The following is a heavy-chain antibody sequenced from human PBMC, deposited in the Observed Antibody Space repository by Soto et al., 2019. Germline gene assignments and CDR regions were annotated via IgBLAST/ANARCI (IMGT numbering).Heavy chain of an antibody. D-gene: IGHD1-26*01. CDR2: IIPIFGTA. CDR1: GGTFSSYA. Sequence: QVQLVQSGAEVKKPGSSVKVSYKASGGTFSSYAISWVRQAPGQGLEWMGGIIPIFGTANYAQKFQGRVTITADESTSTAYMELSSLRSEDTAVYYCAYLYPDRIVGATRRGYWGQGTLVTVSS. J-gene: IGHJ4*02. V-gene: IGHV1-69*01. CDR3: AYLYPDRIVGATRRGY.